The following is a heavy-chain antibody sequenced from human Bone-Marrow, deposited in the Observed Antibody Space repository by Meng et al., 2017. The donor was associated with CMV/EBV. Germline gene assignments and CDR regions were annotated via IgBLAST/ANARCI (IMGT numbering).Heavy chain of an antibody. V-gene: IGHV4-39*07. Sequence: SETLSLTCTVSGGSISSSSYYWGWIRQPPGKGLEWIGEIYHDGSTNYNPSLKSRVTISVDKSRNQFSLRLSSVTAADTAMYFCARVLPLYYYYGVDVWGQGTTVTVSS. CDR3: ARVLPLYYYYGVDV. CDR2: IYHDGST. CDR1: GGSISSSSYY. J-gene: IGHJ6*02.